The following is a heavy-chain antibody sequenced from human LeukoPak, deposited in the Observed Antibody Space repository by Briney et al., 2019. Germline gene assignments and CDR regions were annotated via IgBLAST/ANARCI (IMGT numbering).Heavy chain of an antibody. V-gene: IGHV1-69*13. CDR3: ARDSSGYYYRTGFDY. J-gene: IGHJ4*02. CDR2: TIPIFGTA. CDR1: GGTFSSYA. Sequence: GASVTVSCKASGGTFSSYAISWVRQAPGQGLEWMGGTIPIFGTANYAQKFQGRVTITADESTSTAYMELSSLRSEDTAVYYCARDSSGYYYRTGFDYWGQGTLVTVSS. D-gene: IGHD3-22*01.